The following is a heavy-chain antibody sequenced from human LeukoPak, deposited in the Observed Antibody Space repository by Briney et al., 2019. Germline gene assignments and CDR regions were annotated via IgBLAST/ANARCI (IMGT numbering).Heavy chain of an antibody. CDR1: GGSFSSYY. CDR3: AGALTRSIAVFDY. D-gene: IGHD6-19*01. Sequence: SETLSLTCTVSGGSFSSYYWSWIRQPPGKGLECIGYIYYSGSTNYNPSLKSRVTISVDTSKNQFSLKLNSVTAADTAVYYCAGALTRSIAVFDYWGQGTLVTVSS. J-gene: IGHJ4*02. V-gene: IGHV4-59*01. CDR2: IYYSGST.